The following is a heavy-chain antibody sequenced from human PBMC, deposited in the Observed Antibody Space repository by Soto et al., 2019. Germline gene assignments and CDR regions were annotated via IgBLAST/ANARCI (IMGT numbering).Heavy chain of an antibody. V-gene: IGHV4-31*03. CDR3: AMGDDSSGLGRKH. D-gene: IGHD3-22*01. CDR1: GGSISSGGYY. CDR2: IYYSGST. J-gene: IGHJ4*02. Sequence: QVQLQESGPGLVKPSQSLSLTCTVSGGSISSGGYYWSWIRQHPGKGLEWIGYIYYSGSTYYNPSLKSRVTISVDTSKNQFSLKLSSVTAADTAVYYCAMGDDSSGLGRKHWGQGTLVTVSS.